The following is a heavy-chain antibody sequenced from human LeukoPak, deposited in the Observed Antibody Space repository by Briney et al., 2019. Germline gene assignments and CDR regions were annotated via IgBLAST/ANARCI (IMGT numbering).Heavy chain of an antibody. V-gene: IGHV4-61*08. J-gene: IGHJ4*02. Sequence: SQTLSLTCAVSGGSIRSGDYYWSWARQPPGKGLEWIGHIYYSGSTNYNPSLKSRVTVSVDTSKNQFSLKLSSVTAADTAVYYCARYDSDDSSGYYYYFDYWGQGTLVTVSS. CDR3: ARYDSDDSSGYYYYFDY. CDR2: IYYSGST. CDR1: GGSIRSGDYY. D-gene: IGHD3-22*01.